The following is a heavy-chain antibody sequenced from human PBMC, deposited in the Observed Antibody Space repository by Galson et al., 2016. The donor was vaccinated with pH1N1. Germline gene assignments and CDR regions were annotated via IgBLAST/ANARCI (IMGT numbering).Heavy chain of an antibody. CDR2: SSTTSYM. D-gene: IGHD1-26*01. CDR3: VREGGYFDL. J-gene: IGHJ2*01. Sequence: SLRLSCAAPGFTFSTYSMNWVRQAPGKGLEWISASSTTSYMYYADSVKGRFTISSDNAKNSLYLQMNNLRGDDTAVYYCVREGGYFDLWGRGTLVTVSS. V-gene: IGHV3-21*01. CDR1: GFTFSTYS.